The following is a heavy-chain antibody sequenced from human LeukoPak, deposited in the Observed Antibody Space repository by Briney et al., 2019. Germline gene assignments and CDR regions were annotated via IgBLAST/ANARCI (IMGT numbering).Heavy chain of an antibody. CDR2: INHSGST. Sequence: PSETLSLTCAVYGGSFSGYYWSWIRQPPGKGLEWIGEINHSGSTNYNPSLKSRVTISVDTSKNQFSLKLSSVTAADTAVYYCARGSALAVAGAVDYWGQGTLVTVSS. CDR1: GGSFSGYY. J-gene: IGHJ4*02. CDR3: ARGSALAVAGAVDY. V-gene: IGHV4-34*01. D-gene: IGHD6-19*01.